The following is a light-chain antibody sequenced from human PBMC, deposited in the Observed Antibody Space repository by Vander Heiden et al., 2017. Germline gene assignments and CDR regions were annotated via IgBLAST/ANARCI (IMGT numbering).Light chain of an antibody. Sequence: QTVVTQEPSLTVSPGGTVPLTCASSTGAVTSGYYPNWFQQKPGQAPRALINSTSNKHSWTPARFSGSLLGGKAALTLSGVQPEDEAEYYCLLYYGGAQLVFGGGTKLTVL. CDR3: LLYYGGAQLV. V-gene: IGLV7-43*01. CDR1: TGAVTSGYY. CDR2: STS. J-gene: IGLJ2*01.